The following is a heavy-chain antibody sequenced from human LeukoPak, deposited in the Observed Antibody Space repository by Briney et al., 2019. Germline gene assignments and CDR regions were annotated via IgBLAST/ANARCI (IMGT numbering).Heavy chain of an antibody. D-gene: IGHD6-19*01. Sequence: GGSLRLSCAASGFTFSSYAVSWVRQAPGKGLEWVSAISGSGSSTFYADSVKGRFTISRDNSKSTLYLQMNSLRAEDTAVYYCVKWGSGWYFDYWGQGTLVTVSS. CDR1: GFTFSSYA. CDR2: ISGSGSST. V-gene: IGHV3-23*01. CDR3: VKWGSGWYFDY. J-gene: IGHJ4*02.